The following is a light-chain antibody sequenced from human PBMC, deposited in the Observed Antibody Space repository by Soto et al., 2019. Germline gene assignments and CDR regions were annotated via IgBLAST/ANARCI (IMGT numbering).Light chain of an antibody. V-gene: IGLV2-23*02. CDR1: SSDVGSYNL. CDR3: CSYAGDYNVL. CDR2: EVS. Sequence: QSVLTQPASVSGSPGQSITISCTGTSSDVGSYNLLSWYQQHPGKAPKLMIYEVSKRPSGVSNRFSGSKSGNTASLTISGLQAEDEADYYCCSYAGDYNVLFGGGTKLTVL. J-gene: IGLJ2*01.